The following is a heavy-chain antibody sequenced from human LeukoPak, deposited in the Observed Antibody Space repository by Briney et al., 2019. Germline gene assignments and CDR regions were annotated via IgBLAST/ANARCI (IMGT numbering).Heavy chain of an antibody. J-gene: IGHJ4*02. V-gene: IGHV1-24*01. Sequence: ASVKVSCKVSGYTLTELSMHWVRQAPGKGLEWMGGFDPEDGETIYAQKFQGRVTMTEDTSTDTAYMELSSLRSEDTAVYYCATSVRGVIIPIHYWGRRTLVTVSS. CDR2: FDPEDGET. CDR3: ATSVRGVIIPIHY. CDR1: GYTLTELS. D-gene: IGHD3-10*01.